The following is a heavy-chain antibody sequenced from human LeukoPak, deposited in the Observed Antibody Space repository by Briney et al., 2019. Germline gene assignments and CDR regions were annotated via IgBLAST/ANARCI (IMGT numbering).Heavy chain of an antibody. CDR2: IYYTGST. V-gene: IGHV4-59*01. J-gene: IGHJ3*02. D-gene: IGHD1-1*01. Sequence: SDTLSLTCTVSGGSISSYYWSWIRQPAGKGLQWIGYIYYTGSTYYNPSLKSRVTISVDTSKNQLSLKLSSVTAADTAVYYCAREGPRGGGNWAHDAFDMWGQGTMVTVSS. CDR1: GGSISSYY. CDR3: AREGPRGGGNWAHDAFDM.